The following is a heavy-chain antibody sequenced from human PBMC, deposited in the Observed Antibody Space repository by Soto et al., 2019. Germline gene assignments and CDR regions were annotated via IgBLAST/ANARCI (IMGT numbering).Heavy chain of an antibody. V-gene: IGHV4-59*02. D-gene: IGHD2-21*01. CDR1: GTSVTRNY. J-gene: IGHJ4*02. Sequence: QMRLQESGPGLVRPSETLSLTCNVSGTSVTRNYWTWIRQPPGKGLEWIGYIFYNGNSNTNPALKSRVSMSVDTSKNQFSLEVKSVTAADTAVYYCARNRGGNSGLFDYWGPGILVSVSS. CDR3: ARNRGGNSGLFDY. CDR2: IFYNGNS.